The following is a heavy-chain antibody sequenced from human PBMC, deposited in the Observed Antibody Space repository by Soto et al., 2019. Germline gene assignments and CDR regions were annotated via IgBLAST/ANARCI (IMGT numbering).Heavy chain of an antibody. CDR1: GGSISSYY. CDR3: ARQTSPPYYYDSSGYYWGGWFGP. D-gene: IGHD3-22*01. CDR2: IYYSGST. Sequence: KTSETLSLTCTVSGGSISSYYWSWIRQPPGKGLEWIGYIYYSGSTNYNPSLRSRVTISVDTSKNQFSLKLSSVTAADTAVYYCARQTSPPYYYDSSGYYWGGWFGPWGQGTLVTVSS. J-gene: IGHJ5*02. V-gene: IGHV4-59*01.